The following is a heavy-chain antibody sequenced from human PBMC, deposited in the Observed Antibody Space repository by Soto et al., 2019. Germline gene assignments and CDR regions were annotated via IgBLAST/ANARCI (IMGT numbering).Heavy chain of an antibody. CDR1: GYIFINYY. D-gene: IGHD6-13*01. Sequence: QVHLVQSGAEVKKPGASVKVSCKASGYIFINYYIHWVRQAPGQGLEWIGIINPNGGSTNYAQKFRCRVTMARDASTSTVCLVLSSLRSDDTAVYYFASVLAADEYCGHGTLVTVSS. CDR2: INPNGGST. V-gene: IGHV1-46*03. CDR3: ASVLAADEY. J-gene: IGHJ4*03.